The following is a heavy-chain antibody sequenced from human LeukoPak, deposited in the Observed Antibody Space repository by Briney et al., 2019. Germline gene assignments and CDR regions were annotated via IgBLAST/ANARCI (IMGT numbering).Heavy chain of an antibody. V-gene: IGHV4-39*07. Sequence: SETLSLTCTVSGGSISSSSYYWGWIRQPPGKGLEWIGSIYYSGSTYYNPSLKSRVTISVDTSKNQFSLKLSSVTAADTAVYYCARDKKLMVLNWFDPWGQGALVTVSS. CDR2: IYYSGST. D-gene: IGHD2-8*01. CDR3: ARDKKLMVLNWFDP. J-gene: IGHJ5*02. CDR1: GGSISSSSYY.